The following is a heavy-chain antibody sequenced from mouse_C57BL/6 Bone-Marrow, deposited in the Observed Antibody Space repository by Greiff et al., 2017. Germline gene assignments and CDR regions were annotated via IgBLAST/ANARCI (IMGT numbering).Heavy chain of an antibody. V-gene: IGHV14-4*01. Sequence: EVKLVESGAELVRPGASVKLSCTASGFNIKDDYMHWVKQRPEQGLEWLGWIDPENGDTEYASKFQGKATITADTSSNTAYLQLSSLTSEDTAVYYCTTFYYYGMDYWGQGTSVTVSS. CDR2: IDPENGDT. CDR3: TTFYYYGMDY. CDR1: GFNIKDDY. J-gene: IGHJ4*01.